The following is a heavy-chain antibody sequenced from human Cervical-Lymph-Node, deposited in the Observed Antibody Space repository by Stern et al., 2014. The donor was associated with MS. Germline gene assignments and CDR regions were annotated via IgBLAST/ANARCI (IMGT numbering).Heavy chain of an antibody. CDR1: GFTFSSYG. V-gene: IGHV3-30*18. J-gene: IGHJ6*02. CDR3: AKSSSPSHYYYYGMDV. D-gene: IGHD6-6*01. Sequence: QEQLVQSGGGVVQPGRSLRLSCAASGFTFSSYGMHWVRQAPGKGLEWVAVISYDGSNQYYADLVKGRFTISRDNSKNTLYLQMNSLRAEDTAVYYCAKSSSPSHYYYYGMDVWGQGTTVTVSS. CDR2: ISYDGSNQ.